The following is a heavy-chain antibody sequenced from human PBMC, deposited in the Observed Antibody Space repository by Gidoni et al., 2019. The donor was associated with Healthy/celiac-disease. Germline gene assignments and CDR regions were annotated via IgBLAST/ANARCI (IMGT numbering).Heavy chain of an antibody. D-gene: IGHD3-3*01. CDR3: ARDLKLDDFWRDTSPGAFDI. CDR2: IWYDGSNK. J-gene: IGHJ3*02. V-gene: IGHV3-33*01. CDR1: GFTFSSYG. Sequence: QVQLVESGGGVVQPGRYLRLSCAASGFTFSSYGMHWVRQAPGKGLEWVAVIWYDGSNKYYADSVKGRFTISRDNSKNTLYLQMNSLRAEDTAVYYCARDLKLDDFWRDTSPGAFDIWGQGTMVTVSS.